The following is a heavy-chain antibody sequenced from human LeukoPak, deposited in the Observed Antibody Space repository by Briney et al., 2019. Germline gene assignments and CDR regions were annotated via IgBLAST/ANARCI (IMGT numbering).Heavy chain of an antibody. D-gene: IGHD6-13*01. CDR1: GGSFSGYY. V-gene: IGHV4-34*01. CDR3: ARGSWYDPNWFDP. J-gene: IGHJ5*02. CDR2: INHSGST. Sequence: SETLSLTCAVYGGSFSGYYWSWIRPPPGKGLEWIGEINHSGSTNYNPSLKSRVTISVDTSKNQFSLKLSSVTAADTAVYYCARGSWYDPNWFDPWGQGTLVTVSS.